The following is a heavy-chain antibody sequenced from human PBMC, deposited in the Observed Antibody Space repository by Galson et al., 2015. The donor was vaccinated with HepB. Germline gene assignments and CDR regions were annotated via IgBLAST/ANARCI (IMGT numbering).Heavy chain of an antibody. CDR1: GFTVSSNY. V-gene: IGHV3-53*01. J-gene: IGHJ4*02. CDR3: ASIVGATTLNY. Sequence: SLRLSCAASGFTVSSNYMSWVRQAPGKGLEWVSVIYSGGSTYYADSVKGRFTISRDNSKNTLYLQMNSLRAEDTAVYYCASIVGATTLNYWGQGTLVTVSS. D-gene: IGHD1-26*01. CDR2: IYSGGST.